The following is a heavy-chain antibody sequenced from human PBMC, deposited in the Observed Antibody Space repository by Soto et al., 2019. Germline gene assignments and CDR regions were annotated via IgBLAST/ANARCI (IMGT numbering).Heavy chain of an antibody. CDR2: IYRTGST. Sequence: ETLSLTCAVSGGSFTSNNWWTWVRQPPGQGLEWIGEIYRTGSTNYNPSLKSRVTISLDKSENQFSLKVTSLTAADTAVYYCASRDPGTSVDYWGQGTLVTSPQ. CDR1: GGSFTSNNW. J-gene: IGHJ4*02. V-gene: IGHV4-4*02. CDR3: ASRDPGTSVDY. D-gene: IGHD1-7*01.